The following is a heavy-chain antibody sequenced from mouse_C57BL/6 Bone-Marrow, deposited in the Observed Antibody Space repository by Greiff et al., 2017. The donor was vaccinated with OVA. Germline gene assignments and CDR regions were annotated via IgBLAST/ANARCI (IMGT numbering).Heavy chain of an antibody. CDR3: AGAGFDYYGSSYVGYFDV. V-gene: IGHV1-7*01. CDR1: GYTFTSYW. D-gene: IGHD1-1*01. Sequence: VQLQQSGAELAKPGASVKLSCKASGYTFTSYWMHWVKQRPGQGLEWIGYINPSSGYTKYNQKFKDKATLTADKSSSTAYMQLSSLTYEDSAVYYGAGAGFDYYGSSYVGYFDVWGTGTTVTVSS. CDR2: INPSSGYT. J-gene: IGHJ1*03.